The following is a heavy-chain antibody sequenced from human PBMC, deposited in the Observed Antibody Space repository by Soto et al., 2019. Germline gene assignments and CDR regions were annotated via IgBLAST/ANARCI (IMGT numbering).Heavy chain of an antibody. CDR2: INHSGST. CDR1: GGSFSGYY. V-gene: IGHV4-34*01. J-gene: IGHJ6*02. Sequence: SETLSLTCAVYGGSFSGYYWSWIRQPPGKGLEWIGEINHSGSTNYNPSLKSRVTISLDTSKNKFSLKLSSVTAADTAVYYCARGPSQLVDYYYGMDVWGQGTTVTVSS. CDR3: ARGPSQLVDYYYGMDV. D-gene: IGHD6-6*01.